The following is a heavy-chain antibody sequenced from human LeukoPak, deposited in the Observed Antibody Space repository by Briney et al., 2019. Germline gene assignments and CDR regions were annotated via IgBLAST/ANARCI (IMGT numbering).Heavy chain of an antibody. Sequence: ASVKVSCKASGYTFTSYGISWVRQAPGQGLEWMGWISAYNGNTNYAQKLQGRVTMTTDTSTSTVYMELSSLRSEDTAVYYCARLGDYYDSSGGNAFDIWGQGTMVTVSS. V-gene: IGHV1-18*01. CDR2: ISAYNGNT. J-gene: IGHJ3*02. CDR1: GYTFTSYG. D-gene: IGHD3-22*01. CDR3: ARLGDYYDSSGGNAFDI.